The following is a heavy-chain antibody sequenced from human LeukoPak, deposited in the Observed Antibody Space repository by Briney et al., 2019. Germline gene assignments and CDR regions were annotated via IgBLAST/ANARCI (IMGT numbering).Heavy chain of an antibody. CDR3: AKDVSQRRDGYNYFDY. CDR2: ISYDGSNK. D-gene: IGHD5-24*01. V-gene: IGHV3-30*18. J-gene: IGHJ4*02. Sequence: GGSLRLSCAASGFTFSSYGMHWVRQAPGKGLEWVAVISYDGSNKYYADSVKGRFPISRDNSQYTLYLQMNSLRAEDTAVYYCAKDVSQRRDGYNYFDYWGQGTLVTVSS. CDR1: GFTFSSYG.